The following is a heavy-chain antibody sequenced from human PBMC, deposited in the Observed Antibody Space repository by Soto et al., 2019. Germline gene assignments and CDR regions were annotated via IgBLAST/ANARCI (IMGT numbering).Heavy chain of an antibody. CDR1: GFTYNKAW. Sequence: GGPPRLFCAASGFTYNKAWMNWVRQPPAQGLEWVGRIKSKTDGGTTDYAAPGRGRFTMSRDDSKSRVYLQMNSLKTEDTAVYYCTTDTKCSNGVCYPVYDGMDVWVQGTTVSVST. D-gene: IGHD2-8*01. V-gene: IGHV3-15*01. CDR3: TTDTKCSNGVCYPVYDGMDV. CDR2: IKSKTDGGTT. J-gene: IGHJ6*01.